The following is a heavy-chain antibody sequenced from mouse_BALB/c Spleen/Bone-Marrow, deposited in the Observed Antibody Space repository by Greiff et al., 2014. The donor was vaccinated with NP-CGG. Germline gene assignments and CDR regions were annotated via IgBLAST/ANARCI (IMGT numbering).Heavy chain of an antibody. D-gene: IGHD1-2*01. Sequence: VMLVESGPGLVAPSQSLSISCTVSGFSLTSYGVHWVRQPPGKGLEWLGVIWADGSTNYNSALMSRLSISKDNSKSQVFLKMNSLQTDDAAMYYCARITTATEAMDYWGQGTSVTVSS. J-gene: IGHJ4*01. CDR2: IWADGST. CDR3: ARITTATEAMDY. V-gene: IGHV2-9*02. CDR1: GFSLTSYG.